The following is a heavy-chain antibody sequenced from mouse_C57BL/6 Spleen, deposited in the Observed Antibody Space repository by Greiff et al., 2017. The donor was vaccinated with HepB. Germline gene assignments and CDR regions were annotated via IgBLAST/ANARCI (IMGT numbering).Heavy chain of an antibody. V-gene: IGHV5-17*01. D-gene: IGHD2-4*01. CDR2: ISSGSSTI. CDR1: GFTFSDYG. CDR3: ARGGLYYDYVYYFDY. Sequence: EVKLVESGGGLVKPGGSLKLSCAASGFTFSDYGMHWVRQAPEKGLEWVAYISSGSSTIYYADTVKGRFTITRDNAKNTLFLQMTSLRSEDTAMYYCARGGLYYDYVYYFDYWGQGTTLTVSS. J-gene: IGHJ2*01.